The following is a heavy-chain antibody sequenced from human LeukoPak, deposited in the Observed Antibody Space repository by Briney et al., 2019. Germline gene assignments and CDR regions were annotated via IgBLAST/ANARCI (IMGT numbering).Heavy chain of an antibody. Sequence: SETLSLTCTVSGGSISSSSYYWGWIRQPPGKGLEWIGSIYYSGSTYYNPSLKSRVTISVDTSRNQFSLNLTSVTAADTAVYYCARRTANALEGFDIWGQGTMVIVSS. D-gene: IGHD1-1*01. CDR1: GGSISSSSYY. CDR2: IYYSGST. J-gene: IGHJ3*02. V-gene: IGHV4-39*07. CDR3: ARRTANALEGFDI.